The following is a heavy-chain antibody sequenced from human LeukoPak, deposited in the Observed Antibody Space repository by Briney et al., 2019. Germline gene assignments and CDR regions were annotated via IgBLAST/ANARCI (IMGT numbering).Heavy chain of an antibody. J-gene: IGHJ4*02. CDR2: IWYDGSNK. CDR1: GFTFSSYG. D-gene: IGHD1-26*01. Sequence: GGSLRLSCAASGFTFSSYGMHWVRQAPGKGLEWVAVIWYDGSNKYYADSVKGRFTISRDNSKNTLYLQMNSLRAEDTAVYYCARSGSYYVELLYYFDYWGQGTLVTVSS. V-gene: IGHV3-33*01. CDR3: ARSGSYYVELLYYFDY.